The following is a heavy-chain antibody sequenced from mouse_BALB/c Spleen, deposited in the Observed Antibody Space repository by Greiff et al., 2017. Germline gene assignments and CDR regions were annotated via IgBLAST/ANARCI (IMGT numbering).Heavy chain of an antibody. Sequence: EVKVVESGPDLVKPSQSLSLTCTVTGYSITSGYSWHWIRQFPGNKLEWMGYIHYSGSTNYNPSLKSRISITRDTSKNQFFLQLNSVTTEDTATYYCARSSITTATPYYAMDYWGQGTSVTVSS. D-gene: IGHD1-2*01. J-gene: IGHJ4*01. CDR3: ARSSITTATPYYAMDY. V-gene: IGHV3-1*02. CDR2: IHYSGST. CDR1: GYSITSGYS.